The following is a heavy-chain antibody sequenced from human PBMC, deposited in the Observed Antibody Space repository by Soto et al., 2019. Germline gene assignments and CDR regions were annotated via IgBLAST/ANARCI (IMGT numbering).Heavy chain of an antibody. CDR3: ARDRNCSSTSCYDY. CDR1: GFTFSSYS. J-gene: IGHJ4*02. CDR2: ISSSSSYI. V-gene: IGHV3-21*01. D-gene: IGHD2-2*01. Sequence: EVQLVESGGGLVKPGGSLRLSCAASGFTFSSYSMNWLRQAPGKGLEWVSSISSSSSYIYYADSVKGRFTISRDNAKNSLYLQMNSLRAEDTAVYYCARDRNCSSTSCYDYWGQGTLVTVSS.